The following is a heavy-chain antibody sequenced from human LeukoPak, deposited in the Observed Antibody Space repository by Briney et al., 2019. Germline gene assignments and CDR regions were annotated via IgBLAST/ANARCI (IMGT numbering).Heavy chain of an antibody. CDR2: MNPNSGNT. V-gene: IGHV1-8*01. Sequence: ASVKVSCKASGYTFTSYDINWVRQATGQGLEWMGWMNPNSGNTGYAQKFQGRVTMTRNTSISTAYMELSSLRSEDTAVYYCAKSYCSSTSCYVNWFDPWGQGTLVTVSS. CDR1: GYTFTSYD. CDR3: AKSYCSSTSCYVNWFDP. D-gene: IGHD2-2*01. J-gene: IGHJ5*02.